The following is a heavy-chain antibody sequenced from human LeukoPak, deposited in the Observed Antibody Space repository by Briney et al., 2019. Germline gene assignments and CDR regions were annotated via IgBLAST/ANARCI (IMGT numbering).Heavy chain of an antibody. D-gene: IGHD2-15*01. CDR2: INPNSGGT. CDR3: ARAQVEYCSGGRCHSGY. V-gene: IGHV1-2*02. Sequence: ASVKVSCKASGYTFTGYYIHWVRQAPGQGLEWMGWINPNSGGTNYAQKFQGRVTMTRDTSISTVYMELSRLRSDDTAVYYCARAQVEYCSGGRCHSGYWGQGTLVTVSS. CDR1: GYTFTGYY. J-gene: IGHJ4*02.